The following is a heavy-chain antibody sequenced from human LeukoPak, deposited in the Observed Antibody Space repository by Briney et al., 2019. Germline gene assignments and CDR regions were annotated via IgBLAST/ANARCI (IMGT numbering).Heavy chain of an antibody. Sequence: ASVKVSCKASGYTFTSYGISWVRQAPGQGLEWMGWISAYNGNTNYAQKLQGRVTMTTDTSTSTAYMELRSLRSDGTAVYYCARTLDYGDYVDYWGQEPWSPSPQ. CDR2: ISAYNGNT. CDR1: GYTFTSYG. V-gene: IGHV1-18*01. CDR3: ARTLDYGDYVDY. J-gene: IGHJ4*01. D-gene: IGHD4-17*01.